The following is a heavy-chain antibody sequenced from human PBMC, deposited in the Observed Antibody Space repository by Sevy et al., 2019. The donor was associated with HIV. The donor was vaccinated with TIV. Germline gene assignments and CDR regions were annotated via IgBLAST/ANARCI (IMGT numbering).Heavy chain of an antibody. J-gene: IGHJ4*02. CDR2: TRNKADSYTT. Sequence: GGSLRLSCAASGFTFSDHYMEWVRQAPGKGLEWVGRTRNKADSYTTEYAASVKGRFTMSREDSKNSLYLQMNSLKTEDTAVYYCATHAGIAAAGRVFDYWGQGTLVTVSS. CDR1: GFTFSDHY. V-gene: IGHV3-72*01. CDR3: ATHAGIAAAGRVFDY. D-gene: IGHD6-13*01.